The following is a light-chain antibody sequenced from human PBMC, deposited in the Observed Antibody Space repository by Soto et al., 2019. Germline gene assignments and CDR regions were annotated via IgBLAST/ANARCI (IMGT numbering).Light chain of an antibody. J-gene: IGKJ3*01. CDR3: QQRSIPFT. CDR1: QSISSY. CDR2: DAF. Sequence: IVLTQSPATLSLSPGERATLSCRASQSISSYLAWYQQKPGQAPRLLIYDAFNRAAGIPARFSGSGSGTDFILTISSLEPEDFAVYYCQQRSIPFTFGPGTKVDIK. V-gene: IGKV3-11*01.